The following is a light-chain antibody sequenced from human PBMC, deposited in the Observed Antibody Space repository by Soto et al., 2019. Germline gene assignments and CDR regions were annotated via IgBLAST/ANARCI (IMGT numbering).Light chain of an antibody. J-gene: IGLJ1*01. CDR1: SSNIGAGYD. Sequence: QSVLTQPPSVSGAPGQRVTISCTGRSSNIGAGYDVHWYQQLPGTAPKLLIYGNSNRPSGVPDRFSGYKSGTSASLAITGLQAEDEADYYCHSYDSSLSVYVFGTGTKLTVL. CDR3: HSYDSSLSVYV. V-gene: IGLV1-40*01. CDR2: GNS.